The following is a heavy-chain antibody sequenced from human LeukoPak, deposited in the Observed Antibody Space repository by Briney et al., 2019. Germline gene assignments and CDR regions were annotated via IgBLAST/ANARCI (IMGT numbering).Heavy chain of an antibody. Sequence: GGSLRLSCEASGFAFSFFAMSWLRQAPGKGLEWVSTINANSGTRSYAASVRGRFTISRDNSKNTLYLQLNTLQADHTAVYYCAKPISGGLAVTADWFAPWGQGTLVVVSS. J-gene: IGHJ5*01. CDR3: AKPISGGLAVTADWFAP. CDR2: INANSGTR. V-gene: IGHV3-23*01. D-gene: IGHD6-19*01. CDR1: GFAFSFFA.